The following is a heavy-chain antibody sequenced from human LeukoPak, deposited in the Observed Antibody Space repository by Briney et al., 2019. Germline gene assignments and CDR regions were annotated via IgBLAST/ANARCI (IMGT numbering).Heavy chain of an antibody. Sequence: SVKVSCKAAGGNFSSYGISWVRQAPGQGLEWMGGTIPIFGTANYAQKFQGRVTITADESTSTAYMELSSLRSEDTAVYYCAITETSSGWYYYYYGMDVWGQGTTVTVSS. CDR1: GGNFSSYG. CDR2: TIPIFGTA. CDR3: AITETSSGWYYYYYGMDV. J-gene: IGHJ6*02. D-gene: IGHD6-19*01. V-gene: IGHV1-69*13.